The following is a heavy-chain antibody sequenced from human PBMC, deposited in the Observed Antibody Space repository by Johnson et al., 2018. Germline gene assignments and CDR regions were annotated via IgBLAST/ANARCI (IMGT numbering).Heavy chain of an antibody. V-gene: IGHV4-59*01. J-gene: IGHJ6*03. CDR2: IYYSGNT. CDR1: GGSISSYY. D-gene: IGHD2-15*01. CDR3: ARGKGIYYYYYYMDV. Sequence: QVQLQESGPGLVKPSETLSLTCTVSGGSISSYYWSWIRQPPGKGLEWIGYIYYSGNTNYNPSLKSRVTISVDTSKNQFSLKLSSVTAAATAVYYCARGKGIYYYYYYMDVWGKGTTVTVSS.